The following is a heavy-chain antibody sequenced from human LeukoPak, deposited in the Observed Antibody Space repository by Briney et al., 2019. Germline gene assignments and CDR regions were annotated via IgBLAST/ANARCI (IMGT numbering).Heavy chain of an antibody. CDR1: GFTFSNYA. J-gene: IGHJ4*02. Sequence: SGGSLRLSCAASGFTFSNYAMSRVRQAPGKGLEWVSDINGSGGRTYYADSVKGRFTISRDNSKNTLYLQMNSLRAEDTAVYYCAKNRGLPLWGQGTLVTVSS. V-gene: IGHV3-23*01. CDR2: INGSGGRT. CDR3: AKNRGLPL.